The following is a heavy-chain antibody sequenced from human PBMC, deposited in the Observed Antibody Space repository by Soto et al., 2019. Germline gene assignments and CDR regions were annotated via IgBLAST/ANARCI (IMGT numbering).Heavy chain of an antibody. Sequence: GGSLRFSCAATGFTFSDYYMSWIRQAPGKGLEWVSYISSSGSTIYYADSVKGRFTISRDNAKNSLYLQMNSLRAEDTAVYYCAREGHYDFWSGPGWFDPWGQGTLVTAPQ. J-gene: IGHJ5*02. CDR3: AREGHYDFWSGPGWFDP. CDR2: ISSSGSTI. D-gene: IGHD3-3*01. CDR1: GFTFSDYY. V-gene: IGHV3-11*01.